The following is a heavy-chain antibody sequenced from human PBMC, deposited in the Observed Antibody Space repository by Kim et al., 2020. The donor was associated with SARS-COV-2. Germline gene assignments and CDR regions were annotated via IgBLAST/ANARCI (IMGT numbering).Heavy chain of an antibody. D-gene: IGHD3-22*01. J-gene: IGHJ3*02. CDR1: GGSISSGDYY. V-gene: IGHV4-30-4*01. CDR3: ARDIARLDDYYDSSGYSTHGAFDI. Sequence: SETLSLTCTVSGGSISSGDYYWSWIRQPPGKGLEWIGYIYYSGSTYYNPSLKSRVTISVDTSKNQFSLKLSSVTAADTAVYYCARDIARLDDYYDSSGYSTHGAFDIWGQGTMVTVSS. CDR2: IYYSGST.